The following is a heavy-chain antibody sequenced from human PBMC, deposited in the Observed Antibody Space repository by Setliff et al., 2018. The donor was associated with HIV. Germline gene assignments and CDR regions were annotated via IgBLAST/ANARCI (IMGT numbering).Heavy chain of an antibody. Sequence: GGSLRLSCAASGFTFSRYEMNWVRQAPGKGLEWVSYISSSGGTIYYADSVKGRFTISRDNAKNSLYLQMNSLRAEDTAVYYCARDSSSWYEFYFDCWGQGTMVTVS. V-gene: IGHV3-48*03. CDR3: ARDSSSWYEFYFDC. J-gene: IGHJ4*02. CDR2: ISSSGGTI. CDR1: GFTFSRYE. D-gene: IGHD6-13*01.